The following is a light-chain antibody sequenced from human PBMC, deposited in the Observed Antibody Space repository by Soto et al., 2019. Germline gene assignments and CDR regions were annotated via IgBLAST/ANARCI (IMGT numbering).Light chain of an antibody. CDR1: QSISSY. J-gene: IGKJ1*01. Sequence: DIQMTQSPSSLSASVGDRVTITCRASQSISSYLNWYQQKPGKAPKLLIYKASSLESGVPSRFSGSGSGTEFTLTISSLQPDDFATYYCQQYNSYAWTFGQGT. CDR2: KAS. V-gene: IGKV1-5*03. CDR3: QQYNSYAWT.